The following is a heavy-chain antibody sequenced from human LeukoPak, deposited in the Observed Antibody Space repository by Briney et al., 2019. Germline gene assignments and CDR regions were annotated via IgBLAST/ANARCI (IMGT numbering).Heavy chain of an antibody. CDR3: ATGAMVYEY. J-gene: IGHJ4*02. Sequence: GASVTVSFTGSVSTLTKISIDWVRQAPGKGFECMGTFGPQVGETIHAQKLQGRLKMTADTSTDTAYMEMSSLQSEDTAVYYCATGAMVYEYWGQGTLVTVSS. D-gene: IGHD3-10*01. CDR1: VSTLTKIS. CDR2: FGPQVGET. V-gene: IGHV1-24*01.